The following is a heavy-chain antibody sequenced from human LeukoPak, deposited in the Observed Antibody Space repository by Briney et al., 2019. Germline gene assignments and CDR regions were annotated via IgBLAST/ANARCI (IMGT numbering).Heavy chain of an antibody. CDR2: ISSSSGYI. Sequence: GGSLRLSCAASGFTFSSYNMYRVRQAPGKGLEWVSSISSSSGYIYYADSVKGRFTISRDNSKNTLYLQMNSLRAEDTAVYYCAKWYCSSTSCYASGYYYYGMDVWGQGTTVTVSS. CDR3: AKWYCSSTSCYASGYYYYGMDV. V-gene: IGHV3-21*04. CDR1: GFTFSSYN. D-gene: IGHD2-2*01. J-gene: IGHJ6*02.